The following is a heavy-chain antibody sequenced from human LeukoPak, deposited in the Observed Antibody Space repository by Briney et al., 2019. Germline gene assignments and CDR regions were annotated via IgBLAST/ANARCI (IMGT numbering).Heavy chain of an antibody. V-gene: IGHV3-66*01. CDR2: ITNGGDT. CDR1: GLTVSRNY. Sequence: GGFLRLSCAASGLTVSRNYVNWVRQSPGKGLEWVSIITNGGDTYYADSVKGRFIISRDNSENTLSLQMNNLRAEDTAVYYCARGDFDYWGQGTLVTVSS. J-gene: IGHJ4*02. CDR3: ARGDFDY.